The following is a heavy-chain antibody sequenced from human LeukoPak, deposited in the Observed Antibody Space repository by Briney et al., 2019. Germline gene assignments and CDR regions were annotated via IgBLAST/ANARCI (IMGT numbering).Heavy chain of an antibody. J-gene: IGHJ3*02. CDR3: ANEGGGAFDI. Sequence: PGGSLRLSCAASGFTFSSYWMSWVRQAPGKGLEWVANIKQDGSEKYYVDFVKGRFTISRDNAKNSLYLQMNSLRAEDTAMYYCANEGGGAFDIWGQGTMVTVSS. V-gene: IGHV3-7*01. CDR1: GFTFSSYW. CDR2: IKQDGSEK. D-gene: IGHD3-16*01.